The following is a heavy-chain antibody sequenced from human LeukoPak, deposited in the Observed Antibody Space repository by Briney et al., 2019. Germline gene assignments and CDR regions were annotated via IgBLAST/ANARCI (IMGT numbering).Heavy chain of an antibody. Sequence: SETLSLTCTVSGGSISSSSYYWGWIRQPPGKGLEWIGSIYYSGSTYYNPSLKSRVTISVDTSKNQFSLKLSSVTAADTAVYYCARGGVEIRFFDYWGQGTLVTVSS. CDR2: IYYSGST. D-gene: IGHD3-3*01. V-gene: IGHV4-39*07. J-gene: IGHJ4*02. CDR1: GGSISSSSYY. CDR3: ARGGVEIRFFDY.